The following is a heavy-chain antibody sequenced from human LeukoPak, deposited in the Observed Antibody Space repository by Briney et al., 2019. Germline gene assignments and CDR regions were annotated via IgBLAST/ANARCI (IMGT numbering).Heavy chain of an antibody. CDR3: ARGSPAARLYYFDY. CDR2: INAGNGNT. Sequence: GGSLRLSCVASEFTFSGAWMHWVRQAPGQRLEWMGWINAGNGNTKYSQKFQGRVTITRDTSASTAYMELSSLRSEDTAVYYCARGSPAARLYYFDYWGQGTLVTVSS. D-gene: IGHD6-13*01. V-gene: IGHV1-3*01. CDR1: EFTFSGAW. J-gene: IGHJ4*02.